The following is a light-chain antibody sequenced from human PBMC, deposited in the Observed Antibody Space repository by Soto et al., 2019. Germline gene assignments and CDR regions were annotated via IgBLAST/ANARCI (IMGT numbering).Light chain of an antibody. Sequence: VMTQSPATLSVSPGERATLSCRAIQSVNSNLAWYQQKPGQAPSLLIFGASTRATGIPARFSGSGSGTEFTLTISSLQSEDFAVYYCQRYHNWAPWTFGQATKVDIK. CDR3: QRYHNWAPWT. CDR2: GAS. V-gene: IGKV3-15*01. J-gene: IGKJ1*01. CDR1: QSVNSN.